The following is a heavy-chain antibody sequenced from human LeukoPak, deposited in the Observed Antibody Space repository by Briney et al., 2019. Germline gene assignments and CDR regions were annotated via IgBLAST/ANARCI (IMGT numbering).Heavy chain of an antibody. Sequence: GGSLRLSCAASGFTFSSYSMNWVRQAPGKGLEWVSSISSISSYIYYADSVKGRFTISRDNAKNSLFLQMNSLRAEDTAVYYCARELMGLTMIVVVNPIDYWGQGTLVTVSS. D-gene: IGHD3-22*01. J-gene: IGHJ4*02. CDR1: GFTFSSYS. CDR2: ISSISSYI. CDR3: ARELMGLTMIVVVNPIDY. V-gene: IGHV3-21*01.